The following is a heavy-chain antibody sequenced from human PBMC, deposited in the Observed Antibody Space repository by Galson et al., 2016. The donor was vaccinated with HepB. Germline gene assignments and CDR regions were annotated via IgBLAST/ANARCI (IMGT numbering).Heavy chain of an antibody. CDR3: TRGTLGTVATMAFDY. D-gene: IGHD4/OR15-4a*01. Sequence: SETLSLTCAVSGASITNNSWWSWVRQSPGKGLEWIGEIYQTGTAHYNPSFTSRATISIDKSKNQISLRLVSVTAADTAVYYCTRGTLGTVATMAFDYWGQGTLVSVTS. J-gene: IGHJ4*02. V-gene: IGHV4-4*02. CDR2: IYQTGTA. CDR1: GASITNNSW.